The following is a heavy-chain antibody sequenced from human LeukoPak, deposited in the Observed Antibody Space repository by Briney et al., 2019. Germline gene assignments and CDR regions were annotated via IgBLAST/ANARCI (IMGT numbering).Heavy chain of an antibody. CDR3: ARKSSPSGLAGTIPDYFDH. D-gene: IGHD1-14*01. Sequence: GGSLRLSCAASGFTFRNFAMYWVRQAPGKGLEYVSAISSDGGSTYYAKSVKGRFTISRDNSKNTLYLQMGSLSAEDMAVYYCARKSSPSGLAGTIPDYFDHWGQGTLVTVSS. CDR1: GFTFRNFA. CDR2: ISSDGGST. V-gene: IGHV3-64*01. J-gene: IGHJ4*02.